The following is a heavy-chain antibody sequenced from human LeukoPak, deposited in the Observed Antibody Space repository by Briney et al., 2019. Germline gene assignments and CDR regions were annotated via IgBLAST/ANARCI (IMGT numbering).Heavy chain of an antibody. CDR3: ARGRVSSSTWYSTYYYYCSFDV. V-gene: IGHV4-59*01. J-gene: IGHJ6*03. D-gene: IGHD1-1*01. CDR2: ISYIGSS. Sequence: SQSLSLTRTVSGASLSSYYWSWIGHPPPKGLEWIGYISYIGSSNYNPSLKSRVHISVETSKNLFSLRLRSVTAADTAVYFWARGRVSSSTWYSTYYYYCSFDVKGKGPRSPSP. CDR1: GASLSSYY.